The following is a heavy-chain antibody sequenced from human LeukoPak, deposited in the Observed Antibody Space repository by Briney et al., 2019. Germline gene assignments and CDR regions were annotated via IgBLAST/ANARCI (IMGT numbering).Heavy chain of an antibody. D-gene: IGHD3-22*01. CDR3: TGHYYDSP. CDR1: GFTVSSST. Sequence: GGSLRLSCAGSGFTVSSSTMSWVRQAPGKGLEWVGRIKSKTDGGTTDYAAPVKGRFTISRDDSKTTLYLQMNSLKTEDTAVYYCTGHYYDSPWGQGTLVTVSS. CDR2: IKSKTDGGTT. V-gene: IGHV3-15*01. J-gene: IGHJ5*02.